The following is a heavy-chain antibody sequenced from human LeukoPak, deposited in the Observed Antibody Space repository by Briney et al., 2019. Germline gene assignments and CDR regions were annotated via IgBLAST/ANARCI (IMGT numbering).Heavy chain of an antibody. J-gene: IGHJ4*02. CDR2: IWYDGTNK. CDR1: GFSFSNYG. V-gene: IGHV3-33*01. Sequence: GGSLRLSCAASGFSFSNYGMHWVRQAPGKGLEWVAVIWYDGTNKYYADSVKGRFTISRDNSKNTLYLQMNSLRAEDTAVYYCARSSWGSHYPLFDYWGQGTLVTVSS. D-gene: IGHD3-10*01. CDR3: ARSSWGSHYPLFDY.